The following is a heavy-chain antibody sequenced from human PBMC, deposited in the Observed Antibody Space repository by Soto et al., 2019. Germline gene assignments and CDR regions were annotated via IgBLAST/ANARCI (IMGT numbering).Heavy chain of an antibody. D-gene: IGHD5-18*01. CDR2: IGKPGDT. CDR3: ARGLTVETATLNYWFDP. Sequence: GGSLRLSCAASGFTFSSYDMHWVRQAAGKGLEWVSAIGKPGDTYYADSVKGRFTISRENAKNSLYLQMNSLRAGDTAVYYCARGLTVETATLNYWFDPWGQGTLVTVSS. CDR1: GFTFSSYD. V-gene: IGHV3-13*01. J-gene: IGHJ5*02.